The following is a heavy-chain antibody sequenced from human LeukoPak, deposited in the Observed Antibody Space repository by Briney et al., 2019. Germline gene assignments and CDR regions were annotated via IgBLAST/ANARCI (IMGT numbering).Heavy chain of an antibody. CDR3: ARANLRGSNYHWFHP. CDR1: GGTVLSHT. CDR2: ITPVIESA. J-gene: IGHJ5*02. D-gene: IGHD3-10*01. Sequence: ASVKVSCKTSGGTVLSHTFSWVRQAPGKGLEWMGKITPVIESANYAQTLQGRVSIYADKSTTTVYMDLRGLRPADTAVDYCARANLRGSNYHWFHPWGQGPRVTVSS. V-gene: IGHV1-69*08.